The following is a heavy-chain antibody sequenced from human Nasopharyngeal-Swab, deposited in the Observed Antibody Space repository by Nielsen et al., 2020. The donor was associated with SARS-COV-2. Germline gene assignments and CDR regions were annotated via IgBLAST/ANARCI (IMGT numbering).Heavy chain of an antibody. J-gene: IGHJ4*02. CDR1: GFTFSSYS. V-gene: IGHV3-21*01. D-gene: IGHD6-13*01. CDR2: ISSSSSYI. Sequence: GESLKISCAASGFTFSSYSMNWVRQAPGKGLEWVSSISSSSSYIYYADSVKGRFTISRDNSKNTLYLQMNSLRAEDTAVYYCAKHAGGYSSSWGQGTLVTVSS. CDR3: AKHAGGYSSS.